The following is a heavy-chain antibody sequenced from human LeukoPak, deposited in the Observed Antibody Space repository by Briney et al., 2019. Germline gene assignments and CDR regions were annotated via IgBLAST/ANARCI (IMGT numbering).Heavy chain of an antibody. CDR2: IYHSGNT. CDR3: ARGSTAMADFEY. Sequence: SETPSLTCAVSGYSISSGYYWGWIRQPPGKGLEWIGSIYHSGNTYYNPSLKSRVTISVDTSKNQFSLKLSSVTAAETAVYYCARGSTAMADFEYWGQGTLVTVSS. V-gene: IGHV4-38-2*01. CDR1: GYSISSGYY. J-gene: IGHJ4*02. D-gene: IGHD5-18*01.